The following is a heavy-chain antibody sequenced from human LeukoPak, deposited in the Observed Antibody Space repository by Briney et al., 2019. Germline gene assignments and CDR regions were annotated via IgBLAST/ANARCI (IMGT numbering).Heavy chain of an antibody. Sequence: PGRSLRLSCAASGFTFSSYGMHWVRQAPGKGLEWVALISYDGSDKYYADSVKGRFTISRDNAKNSLYLQMNSLRAEDTALYYCAKDGANSRFGELLWADYWGQGTLVTVSS. CDR1: GFTFSSYG. J-gene: IGHJ4*02. CDR3: AKDGANSRFGELLWADY. V-gene: IGHV3-30*18. CDR2: ISYDGSDK. D-gene: IGHD3-10*02.